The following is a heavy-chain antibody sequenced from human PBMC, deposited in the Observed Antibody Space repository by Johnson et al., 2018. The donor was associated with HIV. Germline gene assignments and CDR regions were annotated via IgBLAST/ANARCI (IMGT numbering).Heavy chain of an antibody. D-gene: IGHD5-18*01. CDR2: LSYDGGNK. CDR3: ERCQRGYSFSDAFDI. J-gene: IGHJ3*02. V-gene: IGHV3-30-3*01. Sequence: QVQLVESGGGVVQPGRSLRISCAASGFTFSNYAMHWVRQAPGKGLEWVAVLSYDGGNKYYADSVKGRFTISSDNSKNTLYLQMNSLRHEDTAVYYCERCQRGYSFSDAFDIWGQGTMVTVSS. CDR1: GFTFSNYA.